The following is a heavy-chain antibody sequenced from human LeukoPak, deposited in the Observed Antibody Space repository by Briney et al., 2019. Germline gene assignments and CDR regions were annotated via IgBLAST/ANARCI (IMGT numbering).Heavy chain of an antibody. CDR1: GFTFSSYS. CDR2: ISSSSSYI. CDR3: ARVGLDSGYDYVSYFDY. J-gene: IGHJ4*02. Sequence: GGSLRLSCAASGFTFSSYSMNWVRQAPGKGLEWVSSISSSSSYIYYADSVKGRFTISRDNAKNSLYLQMNSLRAEDTAVYYCARVGLDSGYDYVSYFDYWGQGTLVTVSS. V-gene: IGHV3-21*01. D-gene: IGHD5-12*01.